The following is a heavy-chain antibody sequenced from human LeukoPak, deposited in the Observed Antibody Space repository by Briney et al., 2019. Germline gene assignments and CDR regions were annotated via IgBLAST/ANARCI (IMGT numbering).Heavy chain of an antibody. J-gene: IGHJ4*02. CDR2: IGGLGGST. CDR1: GFTFSSYA. V-gene: IGHV3-23*01. CDR3: ARGRPHGNDY. Sequence: GGSLRLSCAASGFTFSSYAMSWVRQAPGKGLEWVSSIGGLGGSTFYAVSVKGRFSISRDNAKNTLYLQMNSLRVEDTAVYYCARGRPHGNDYWGQGTLVTVSS. D-gene: IGHD4-23*01.